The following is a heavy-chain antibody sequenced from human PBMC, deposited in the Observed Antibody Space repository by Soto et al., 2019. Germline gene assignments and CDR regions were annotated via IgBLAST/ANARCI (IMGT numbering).Heavy chain of an antibody. J-gene: IGHJ4*02. V-gene: IGHV1-69*13. CDR2: IIPIFGTA. CDR3: ARCCDYDSSGYSYPFDY. CDR1: GGTFSSYA. D-gene: IGHD3-22*01. Sequence: SVKVSCKASGGTFSSYAISWVRQAPGQGLEWMGGIIPIFGTANYAQKFQGRVTITADESTSTAYMELSSLRSEDTAVYYCARCCDYDSSGYSYPFDYWGQGTLVTVSS.